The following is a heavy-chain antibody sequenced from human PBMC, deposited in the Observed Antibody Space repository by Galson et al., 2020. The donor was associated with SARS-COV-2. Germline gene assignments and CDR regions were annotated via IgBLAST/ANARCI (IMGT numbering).Heavy chain of an antibody. V-gene: IGHV4-34*01. CDR2: INHSGST. D-gene: IGHD3-3*01. CDR1: GGSFSGYY. J-gene: IGHJ6*02. CDR3: ARFPRYYDFWSGYPKGHYYYGMDV. Sequence: ETSETLSLTCAVYGGSFSGYYWSWIRQPPGKGLEWIGEINHSGSTNYNPSLKSRVTISVDTSKNQFSLKLSSVTAADTAVYYCARFPRYYDFWSGYPKGHYYYGMDVWGQGTTVTVSS.